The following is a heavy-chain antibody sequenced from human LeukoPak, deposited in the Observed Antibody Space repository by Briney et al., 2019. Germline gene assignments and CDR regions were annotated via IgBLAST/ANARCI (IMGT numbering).Heavy chain of an antibody. CDR2: ITPILGIA. CDR1: GGTFSSYT. V-gene: IGHV1-69*02. Sequence: GASVKVSCKASGGTFSSYTISWVRQAPGQGLEWMGRITPILGIANYAQKFQRRVTITADKSTSTAYMELSSLRSEDTAVYYCAHESSRAYCGGDCSSPESYWGQGTLVTVSS. J-gene: IGHJ4*02. D-gene: IGHD2-21*01. CDR3: AHESSRAYCGGDCSSPESY.